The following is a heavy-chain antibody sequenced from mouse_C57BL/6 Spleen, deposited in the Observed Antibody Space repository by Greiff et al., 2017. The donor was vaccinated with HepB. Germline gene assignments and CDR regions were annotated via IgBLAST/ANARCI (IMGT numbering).Heavy chain of an antibody. CDR3: ARGDGNYAGAY. V-gene: IGHV1-52*01. Sequence: QVQLQQSGAELVRPGSSVKLSCKASGYTFTSYWMHWVKQRPIQGLEWIGNIYPSDSETHYNQKFKDKATLTVDTSSSTAYMELSSLTSEDSAVYYCARGDGNYAGAYWGQGTLVTVSA. CDR1: GYTFTSYW. D-gene: IGHD2-1*01. J-gene: IGHJ3*01. CDR2: IYPSDSET.